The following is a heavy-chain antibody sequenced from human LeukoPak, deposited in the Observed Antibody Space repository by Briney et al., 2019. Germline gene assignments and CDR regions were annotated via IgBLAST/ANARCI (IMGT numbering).Heavy chain of an antibody. Sequence: ASVKVSCKVSGYTLTELSMHWVRQAPGKGLEWMGGFDPEDGETIYAQKFQGRVTMTEDTSTDTAYMELSSLRSEDTAVYHCATRSIAVAGTYYFDYWGQGTLVTVSS. CDR1: GYTLTELS. J-gene: IGHJ4*02. CDR2: FDPEDGET. V-gene: IGHV1-24*01. D-gene: IGHD6-19*01. CDR3: ATRSIAVAGTYYFDY.